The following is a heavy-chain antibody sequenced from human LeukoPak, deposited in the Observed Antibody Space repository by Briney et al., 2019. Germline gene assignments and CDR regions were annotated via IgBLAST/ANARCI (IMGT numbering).Heavy chain of an antibody. CDR3: ASMVRGVIGFDY. CDR1: GYTFTSYY. D-gene: IGHD3-10*01. CDR2: INPNSGGT. J-gene: IGHJ4*02. Sequence: ASVKVSCKASGYTFTSYYIHWVRQAPGQGLEWMGWINPNSGGTNYAQKFQGRVTMTRDTSISTAYMELSRLRSDDTAMYYCASMVRGVIGFDYWGQGTLVTVSS. V-gene: IGHV1-2*02.